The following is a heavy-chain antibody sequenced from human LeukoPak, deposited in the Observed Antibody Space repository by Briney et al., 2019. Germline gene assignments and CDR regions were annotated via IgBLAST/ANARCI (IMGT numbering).Heavy chain of an antibody. CDR3: ARDLGGVVVAVSFDY. Sequence: SGGSLRLSCAASGFTFSTYAMSWVRQAPGQGLEWVSAISGTGGSTYYADSVKGRFTISRDNAKNSLYLQMNSLRAEDTAVYYCARDLGGVVVAVSFDYWGQGTLVTVSS. V-gene: IGHV3-23*01. J-gene: IGHJ4*02. D-gene: IGHD2-15*01. CDR1: GFTFSTYA. CDR2: ISGTGGST.